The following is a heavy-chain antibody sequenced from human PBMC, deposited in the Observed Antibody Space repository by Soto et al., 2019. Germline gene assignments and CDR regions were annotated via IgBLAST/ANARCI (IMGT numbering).Heavy chain of an antibody. CDR2: FDPEDGET. CDR1: GYTLTELS. V-gene: IGHV1-24*01. CDR3: AKAPSYYYGMDV. Sequence: XASVKVSCKVSGYTLTELSMHWVRQAPGKGLEWMGGFDPEDGETIYAQKFQGRVTMTEDTSTDTAYMELSSLRSEDTAVYYCAKAPSYYYGMDVWGQGTTVTVSS. J-gene: IGHJ6*02.